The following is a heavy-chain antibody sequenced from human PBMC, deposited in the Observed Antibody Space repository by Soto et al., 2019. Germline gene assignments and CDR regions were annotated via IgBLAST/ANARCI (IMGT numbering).Heavy chain of an antibody. CDR3: AKDVGTNFGVVIIDAFDI. J-gene: IGHJ3*02. Sequence: GGSLRLSCAASGFTFSRYAMSWVRQAPGKGLEWVSAISGSGGSTYYADSVKGRFTISRDNSKNTLYLQMNSLRAEDTAVYYCAKDVGTNFGVVIIDAFDIWGQGTMVTVSS. CDR2: ISGSGGST. CDR1: GFTFSRYA. V-gene: IGHV3-23*01. D-gene: IGHD3-3*01.